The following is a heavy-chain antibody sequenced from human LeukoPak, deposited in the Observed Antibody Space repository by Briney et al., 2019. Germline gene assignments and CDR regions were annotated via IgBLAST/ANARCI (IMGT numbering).Heavy chain of an antibody. Sequence: SQTLSLTCAISGDSVSSNSAAWNWIRQSPSRGLEWLGRTYYRSKWYNDYAVSVKSRITINPDTSMNQFSLQLNSVTPEDTAVYYCARDTYSGYDSLFGNYFYYAMDVWGQGTTVTVSS. D-gene: IGHD5-12*01. CDR2: TYYRSKWYN. V-gene: IGHV6-1*01. CDR3: ARDTYSGYDSLFGNYFYYAMDV. J-gene: IGHJ6*02. CDR1: GDSVSSNSAA.